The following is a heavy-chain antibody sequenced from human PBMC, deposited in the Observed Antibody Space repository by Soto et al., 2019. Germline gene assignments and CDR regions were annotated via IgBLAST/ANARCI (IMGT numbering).Heavy chain of an antibody. V-gene: IGHV4-30-4*01. CDR1: GGSINSGDYY. CDR3: ARGGLTKGHAFDI. CDR2: IYYSGTT. J-gene: IGHJ3*02. D-gene: IGHD1-26*01. Sequence: SETLSLTCTVSGGSINSGDYYWIWIRQSPGKGLEWIGYIYYSGTTYYNPFLKSRVTISVDTSKDQFSLKLSSVTAADTAVYCCARGGLTKGHAFDIWGQGTMVTVSS.